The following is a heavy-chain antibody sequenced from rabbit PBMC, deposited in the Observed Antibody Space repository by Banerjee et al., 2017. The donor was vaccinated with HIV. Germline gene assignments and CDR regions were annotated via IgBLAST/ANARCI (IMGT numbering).Heavy chain of an antibody. J-gene: IGHJ4*01. Sequence: QEQLEESGGDLVKPEGSLTLTCTASGFSFSSGYDMCWVRQAPGKGLEWIGCIYTGHGNTFYASWAKGRFTISKTSSTAVTLQMTSLTAADTATYFCAGGNGNDGSGYAFNLWGPGTLVT. V-gene: IGHV1S45*01. CDR1: GFSFSSGYD. CDR2: IYTGHGNT. D-gene: IGHD6-1*01. CDR3: AGGNGNDGSGYAFNL.